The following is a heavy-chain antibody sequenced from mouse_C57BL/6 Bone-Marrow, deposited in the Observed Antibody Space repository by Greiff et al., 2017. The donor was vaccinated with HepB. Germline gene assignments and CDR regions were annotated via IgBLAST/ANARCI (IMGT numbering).Heavy chain of an antibody. CDR3: ARDLDYYSNSWFAY. V-gene: IGHV5-4*01. Sequence: EVMLVESGGGLVKPGGSLKLSCAASGFTFSSYAMSWVRQTPEKRLEWVATISDGGSYTYYPDNVKGRFTISRDNAKNNLYLQMSHLKSEDTAMYYCARDLDYYSNSWFAYWGQGTLVTVSA. CDR2: ISDGGSYT. CDR1: GFTFSSYA. J-gene: IGHJ3*01. D-gene: IGHD2-5*01.